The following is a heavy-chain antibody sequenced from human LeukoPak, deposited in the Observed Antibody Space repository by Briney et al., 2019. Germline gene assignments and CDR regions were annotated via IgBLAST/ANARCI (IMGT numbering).Heavy chain of an antibody. J-gene: IGHJ4*02. CDR2: IDPIDSYT. CDR3: ARQTTMTTQSDY. V-gene: IGHV5-10-1*01. Sequence: GESLKISCEGSGYIFSNYWISWVRQMPEKGLEWMGRIDPIDSYTNYSPSFQGHVTFSVDKSINTAYLQWSSLKASDTAMYYCARQTTMTTQSDYWGQGTLVTVSS. D-gene: IGHD4-17*01. CDR1: GYIFSNYW.